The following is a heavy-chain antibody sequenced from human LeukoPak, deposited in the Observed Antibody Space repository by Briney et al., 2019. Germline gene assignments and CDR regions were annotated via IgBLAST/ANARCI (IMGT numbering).Heavy chain of an antibody. D-gene: IGHD3-22*01. CDR2: ISSSGSTI. Sequence: GGSLRLSCAASGFTFSDYYMSWIRQAPGKGLEWVSYISSSGSTIYYADSVKGRFTISRDNAKNSLYLQMNSLRAEDTAVYYCAKDFNYYDSSGNPSPFDYWGQGTLVTVSS. V-gene: IGHV3-11*01. J-gene: IGHJ4*02. CDR1: GFTFSDYY. CDR3: AKDFNYYDSSGNPSPFDY.